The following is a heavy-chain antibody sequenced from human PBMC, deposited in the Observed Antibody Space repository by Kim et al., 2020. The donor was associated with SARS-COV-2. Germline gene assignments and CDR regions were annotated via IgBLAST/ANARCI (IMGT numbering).Heavy chain of an antibody. J-gene: IGHJ3*02. V-gene: IGHV1-8*01. CDR3: ATGSGYYADAFDI. D-gene: IGHD3-22*01. Sequence: YAQKFQGRVTMTRNTSISTAYMELSSLRSEDTAVYYCATGSGYYADAFDIWGQGTMVTVSS.